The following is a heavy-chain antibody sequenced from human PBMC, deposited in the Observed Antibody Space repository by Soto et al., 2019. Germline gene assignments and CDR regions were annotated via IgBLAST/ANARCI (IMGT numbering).Heavy chain of an antibody. J-gene: IGHJ4*02. CDR1: GYAFTTYG. Sequence: QVHLVQSGAEVKKPGASVKVSCQGSGYAFTTYGITWVRQAPGQGSEWMGWISAHNGNTNYAQKLQGRVTVTRDTSTSTAYMELRRRRYDDTAVYYCARGRYGDYWGQGALVTVSS. V-gene: IGHV1-18*01. D-gene: IGHD1-1*01. CDR3: ARGRYGDY. CDR2: ISAHNGNT.